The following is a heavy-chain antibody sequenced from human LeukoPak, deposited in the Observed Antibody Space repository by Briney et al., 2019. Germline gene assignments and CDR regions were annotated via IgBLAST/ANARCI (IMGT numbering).Heavy chain of an antibody. V-gene: IGHV3-7*01. CDR3: ARENGGPTSAYFDY. CDR2: IKQDGSEK. Sequence: TGGSLRLSCAASGFTFISYWMSWVRQAPGKGLKWVANIKQDGSEKYYVDSVKGRFTISRDNAKNSLYLQMNSLRAEDTAVYYCARENGGPTSAYFDYWGQGTLVTVSS. CDR1: GFTFISYW. J-gene: IGHJ4*02. D-gene: IGHD1-26*01.